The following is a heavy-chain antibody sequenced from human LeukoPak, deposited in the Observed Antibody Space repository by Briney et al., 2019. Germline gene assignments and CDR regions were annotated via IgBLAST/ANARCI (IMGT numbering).Heavy chain of an antibody. CDR2: ISYDGSNK. Sequence: PGRSLRLSCSASGFTFSNYAMHWVRQAPGKGLEWVAVISYDGSNKYYADSVKGRFTISRDNAKNSLHLQMNSLRAEDTAVYYCASDVRSGPGDYYYMDVWGKGTTVTVSS. D-gene: IGHD3-3*01. J-gene: IGHJ6*03. CDR3: ASDVRSGPGDYYYMDV. CDR1: GFTFSNYA. V-gene: IGHV3-30-3*01.